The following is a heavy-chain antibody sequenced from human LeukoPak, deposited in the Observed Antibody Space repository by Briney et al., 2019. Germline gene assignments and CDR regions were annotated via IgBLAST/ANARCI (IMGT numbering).Heavy chain of an antibody. V-gene: IGHV1-46*01. CDR1: GYTFTSYY. J-gene: IGHJ4*02. CDR2: INPSGGSA. Sequence: AASVTVSCKASGYTFTSYYMHWVRQAPGQGLEWMGIINPSGGSATYAQNFQGRVTMTRDTSTSTVYMELSSLRSEDTAVYYCARGYCSSGYCFQFDYWGQGTLVTVSS. CDR3: ARGYCSSGYCFQFDY. D-gene: IGHD2-15*01.